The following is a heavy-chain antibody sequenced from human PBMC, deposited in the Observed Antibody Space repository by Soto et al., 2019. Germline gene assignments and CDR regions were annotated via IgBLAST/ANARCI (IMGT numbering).Heavy chain of an antibody. V-gene: IGHV3-15*01. CDR1: GITFSDAW. Sequence: PGESLKISCAASGITFSDAWMTWVRQAPGKGLEWVGRIKSKTDRETADYAAPVKGRFTISRDDSQNTLYLQMNSLKTEDTGVYYCTTVDCYDSIAYYGLDYWGQGTLVTVS. D-gene: IGHD3-22*01. CDR2: IKSKTDRETA. J-gene: IGHJ4*02. CDR3: TTVDCYDSIAYYGLDY.